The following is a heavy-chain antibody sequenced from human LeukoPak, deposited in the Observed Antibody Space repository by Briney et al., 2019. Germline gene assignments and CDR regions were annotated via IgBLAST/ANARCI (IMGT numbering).Heavy chain of an antibody. CDR3: AREGFPPKISDFWSGLGPYYYYGMDV. Sequence: ASVKVSCKTSGYTFTTYYMHWVRQAPGQGLEWMGIINPSGGSTSYTQKFQGRVTMTRDTSTSTVYMELSSLRSEDTAVYYCAREGFPPKISDFWSGLGPYYYYGMDVWGQGTTVTVSS. CDR2: INPSGGST. J-gene: IGHJ6*02. CDR1: GYTFTTYY. V-gene: IGHV1-46*01. D-gene: IGHD3-3*01.